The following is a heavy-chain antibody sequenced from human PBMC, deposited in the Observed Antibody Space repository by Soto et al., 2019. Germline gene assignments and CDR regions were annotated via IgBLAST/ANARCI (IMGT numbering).Heavy chain of an antibody. Sequence: DVQLLQSGGGLVQPGGSLTLSCAASRFIFSDYAMNWVRQAPGKGLEWVSSIGGSNTDRYYADSVKGRFIISRDNSKNTMYVQMNSLRDADTAVYYCAKDAVSYNGKWDWFDSWGQGTLVTVSS. D-gene: IGHD1-26*01. J-gene: IGHJ5*01. CDR3: AKDAVSYNGKWDWFDS. V-gene: IGHV3-23*01. CDR2: IGGSNTDR. CDR1: RFIFSDYA.